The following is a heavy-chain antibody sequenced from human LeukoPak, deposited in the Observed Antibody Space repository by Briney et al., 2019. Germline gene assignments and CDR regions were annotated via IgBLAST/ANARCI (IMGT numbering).Heavy chain of an antibody. Sequence: GRSLRLSCAASGFTFSSYGMHWVRQAPGKGLEWVAVIWYDGSNKYYADSVKGRFTISRDNSKNTLYLQMNSLRAEDTAVYYCARALWELPVYYYYGMDVWGQGTTVTVSS. V-gene: IGHV3-33*01. CDR2: IWYDGSNK. J-gene: IGHJ6*02. D-gene: IGHD1-26*01. CDR3: ARALWELPVYYYYGMDV. CDR1: GFTFSSYG.